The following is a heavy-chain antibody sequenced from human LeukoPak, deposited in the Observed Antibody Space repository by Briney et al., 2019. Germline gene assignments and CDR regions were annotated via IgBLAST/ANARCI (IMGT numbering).Heavy chain of an antibody. J-gene: IGHJ6*03. Sequence: SETLSLTCTDSGGSLSSYYWSRLRQPPGTALEWTGYIYYSGTTNYNPSLKSRVTISVDTTKNQFSLKLSSATAADTAVYYCARQRRVRGAKEVYYYYSYYMDVWGKGTTVTMSS. CDR3: ARQRRVRGAKEVYYYYSYYMDV. CDR1: GGSLSSYY. D-gene: IGHD3-10*01. CDR2: IYYSGTT. V-gene: IGHV4-59*08.